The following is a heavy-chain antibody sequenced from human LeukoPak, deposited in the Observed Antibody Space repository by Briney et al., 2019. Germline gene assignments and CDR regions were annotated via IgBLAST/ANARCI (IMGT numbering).Heavy chain of an antibody. D-gene: IGHD2-21*01. CDR2: FDPEDGET. CDR3: AKIAGLASDAFDI. CDR1: GYTLTELS. Sequence: SVKVSCKVSGYTLTELSMHWVRQAPGKGLEWMGGFDPEDGETIYAQKFQGRVTMTEDTSTDTAYMELSSLRSEDTAVYYCAKIAGLASDAFDIWGQGTMVTVSS. V-gene: IGHV1-24*01. J-gene: IGHJ3*02.